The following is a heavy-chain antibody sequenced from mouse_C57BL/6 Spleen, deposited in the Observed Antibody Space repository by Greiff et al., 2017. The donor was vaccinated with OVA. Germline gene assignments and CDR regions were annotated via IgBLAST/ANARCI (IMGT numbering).Heavy chain of an antibody. V-gene: IGHV1-18*01. CDR2: INPNNGGT. D-gene: IGHD1-1*01. Sequence: EVQLQQSGPELVKPGASVKIPCKASGYTFTDYNMDWVKQSHGKSLEWIGDINPNNGGTIYNQKFKGKATLTVDKSSSTAYMELRSLTSEDTAVYYCARGIIRNYYGSSHYFDYWGQGTTLTVSS. J-gene: IGHJ2*01. CDR3: ARGIIRNYYGSSHYFDY. CDR1: GYTFTDYN.